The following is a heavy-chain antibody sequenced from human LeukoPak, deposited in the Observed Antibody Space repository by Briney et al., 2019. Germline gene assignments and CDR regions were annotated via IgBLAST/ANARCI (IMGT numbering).Heavy chain of an antibody. CDR3: ARDRIRENYGGNSLFDY. D-gene: IGHD4-23*01. CDR1: GFTFSSYG. V-gene: IGHV3-33*01. Sequence: QAGGSLRLSCAASGFTFSSYGMHWVRQAPGKGLEWVAVIWYDGSNRYYADSVKGRFTISRDNSKNTLYLQMNSLRAEDTAVYYCARDRIRENYGGNSLFDYWGQGTLVTVSS. J-gene: IGHJ4*02. CDR2: IWYDGSNR.